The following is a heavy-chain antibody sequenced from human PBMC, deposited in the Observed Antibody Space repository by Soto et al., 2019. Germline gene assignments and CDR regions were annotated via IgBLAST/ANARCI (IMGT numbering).Heavy chain of an antibody. CDR1: GGTFSSYT. J-gene: IGHJ2*01. CDR2: IIPIFGTA. V-gene: IGHV1-69*12. Sequence: QVQLVKSGAEVKKPGSSVTVSCKASGGTFSSYTISWVQQAPGQGIKWMGGIIPIFGTANYAQKFQGRVTITADESTSTAYMELSSLRSEDTAVYYCARGNHRWIQLWYFDLWGRGTLVTVSS. D-gene: IGHD5-12*01. CDR3: ARGNHRWIQLWYFDL.